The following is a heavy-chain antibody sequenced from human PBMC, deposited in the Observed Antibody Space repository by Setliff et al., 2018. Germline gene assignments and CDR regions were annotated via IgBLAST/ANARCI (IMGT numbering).Heavy chain of an antibody. V-gene: IGHV3-48*03. CDR1: GFTFSSYE. J-gene: IGHJ3*02. Sequence: GGSLRLSCAASGFTFSSYEMNWVRQAPGKGLEWVSYISSSGSTIYYADSVKGRFTISRDNAKNSLYLQMNSLRAEDTAVYYCAREPDSSGYYNHAFDIWGQGTMVTVSS. D-gene: IGHD3-22*01. CDR3: AREPDSSGYYNHAFDI. CDR2: ISSSGSTI.